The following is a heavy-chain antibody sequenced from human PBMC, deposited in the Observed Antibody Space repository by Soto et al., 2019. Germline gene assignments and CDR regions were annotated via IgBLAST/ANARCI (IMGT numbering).Heavy chain of an antibody. J-gene: IGHJ4*02. V-gene: IGHV5-51*01. CDR1: RYSFHSYL. D-gene: IGHD5-18*01. CDR3: ARLRPDTAPYGIDY. CDR2: IYPGDSDT. Sequence: RXESLTISWKGSRYSFHSYLLVWVRQMPGTGLDWMGIIYPGDSDTRYRPSFQGQVTISADKSISTAYLQWSSLKASDTAMYYCARLRPDTAPYGIDYWGQGTLVTVSS.